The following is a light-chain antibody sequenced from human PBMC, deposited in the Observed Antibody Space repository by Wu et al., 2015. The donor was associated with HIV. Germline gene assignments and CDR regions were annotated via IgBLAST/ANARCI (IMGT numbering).Light chain of an antibody. CDR1: QSVSYA. V-gene: IGKV3-20*01. Sequence: ETVLTQSPATLSFSPGERATLSCRASQSVSYALAWYQHKPGQAPRLLIYGASSRATGIPDRFTGSGSGTDFTLTISRLEPGDFAVYYCQLYGTSQDTFGQGTKLEIK. J-gene: IGKJ2*01. CDR3: QLYGTSQDT. CDR2: GAS.